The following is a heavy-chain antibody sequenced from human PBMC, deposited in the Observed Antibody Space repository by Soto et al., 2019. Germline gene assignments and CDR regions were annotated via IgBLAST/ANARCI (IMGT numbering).Heavy chain of an antibody. CDR3: ARDISSITIFGVARYYYYYMDV. D-gene: IGHD3-3*01. CDR2: ISSSSSTI. V-gene: IGHV3-48*01. Sequence: GESLKISCAASGFTFSSYSMNWVRQAPGKGLEWVSYISSSSSTIYYADSVKGRFTISRDNAKNSLYLQMNSLRAEDTAVYYCARDISSITIFGVARYYYYYMDVWGKGTTVTVSS. CDR1: GFTFSSYS. J-gene: IGHJ6*03.